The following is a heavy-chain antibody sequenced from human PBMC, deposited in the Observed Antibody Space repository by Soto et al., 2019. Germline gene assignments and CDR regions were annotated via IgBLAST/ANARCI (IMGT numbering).Heavy chain of an antibody. D-gene: IGHD3-3*01. Sequence: PSETLSLTCTVSGGSVTSGSYYWSWIRQPPGKGLEWIGYIYYSGSTIYNPSLKSRLTMSVDTSKDQFSLRLTSATAADTAVYFCARAPVGLDTISYFDYWGQGKLVTVSS. CDR2: IYYSGST. CDR1: GGSVTSGSYY. V-gene: IGHV4-61*01. J-gene: IGHJ4*02. CDR3: ARAPVGLDTISYFDY.